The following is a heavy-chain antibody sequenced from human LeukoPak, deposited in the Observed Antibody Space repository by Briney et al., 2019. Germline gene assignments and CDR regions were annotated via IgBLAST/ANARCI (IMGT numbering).Heavy chain of an antibody. Sequence: SETLSLTCTVSGYSISSGYYWGWIRQPPGKGLEWIGSVYHSGSTYYNPSLKSRVTISVDTSKNQFSLKLSSVTAADTAVYYCAREDDSSGYPLIVDYWGQGTLVTVSS. D-gene: IGHD3-22*01. CDR1: GYSISSGYY. J-gene: IGHJ4*02. V-gene: IGHV4-38-2*02. CDR2: VYHSGST. CDR3: AREDDSSGYPLIVDY.